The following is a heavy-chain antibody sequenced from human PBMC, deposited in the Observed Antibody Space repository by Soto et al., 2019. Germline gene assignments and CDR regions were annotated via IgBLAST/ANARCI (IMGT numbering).Heavy chain of an antibody. CDR2: ISYDGSNK. CDR3: ANQYGDYDYFDY. J-gene: IGHJ4*02. CDR1: GFTFSSYG. Sequence: VGSLRLSCAASGFTFSSYGMHWVRQAPGKGLEWVAVISYDGSNKYYADSVKGRFTISRDNSKNTLYLQMNSLRAEDTAVYYCANQYGDYDYFDYWGQGTLVTVSS. V-gene: IGHV3-30*18. D-gene: IGHD4-17*01.